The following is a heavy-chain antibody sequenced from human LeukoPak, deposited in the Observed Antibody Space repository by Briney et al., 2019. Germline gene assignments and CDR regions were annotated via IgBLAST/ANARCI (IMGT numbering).Heavy chain of an antibody. J-gene: IGHJ6*03. CDR2: IKQDGSEK. CDR1: GFTFSSYW. Sequence: QPGGSLRLSCAASGFTFSSYWMSWVRQAPGKGLEWVANIKQDGSEKYYVDSVKGRFTISRDNAKNSLYLQMNSLRAEDTAVYYCASANDPNLGPYYYYMDVWGKGTTVTVSS. CDR3: ASANDPNLGPYYYYMDV. D-gene: IGHD3-16*01. V-gene: IGHV3-7*01.